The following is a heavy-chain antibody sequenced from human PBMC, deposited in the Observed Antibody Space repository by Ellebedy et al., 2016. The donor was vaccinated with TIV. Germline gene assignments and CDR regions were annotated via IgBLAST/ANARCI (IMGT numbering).Heavy chain of an antibody. CDR3: AKFRGFSWFGDFTDY. D-gene: IGHD3-10*01. Sequence: MPSETLSLTCNVSGDSIRSFYWSWVRQSPGKGLEWIGYVHSSWGANYNPSLENRVTMFVDTSKNQISLKLSSVTDADTAVYYCAKFRGFSWFGDFTDYWGQGTLVTVSS. J-gene: IGHJ4*02. CDR1: GDSIRSFY. CDR2: VHSSWGA. V-gene: IGHV4-59*03.